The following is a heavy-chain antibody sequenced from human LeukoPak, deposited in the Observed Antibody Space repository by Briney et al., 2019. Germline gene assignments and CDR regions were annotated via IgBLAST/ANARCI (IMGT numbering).Heavy chain of an antibody. Sequence: GASVKVSCKVAGYSLTESSMHWVRQVPGKGLEWMGGFDFGDDEAIYAQRFQGRVTMTEDTSTDTAYMELSSLRSEDTAVYYCAIVASGYCPDYWGQGTLVTVPS. V-gene: IGHV1-24*01. CDR1: GYSLTESS. D-gene: IGHD3-22*01. J-gene: IGHJ4*02. CDR2: FDFGDDEA. CDR3: AIVASGYCPDY.